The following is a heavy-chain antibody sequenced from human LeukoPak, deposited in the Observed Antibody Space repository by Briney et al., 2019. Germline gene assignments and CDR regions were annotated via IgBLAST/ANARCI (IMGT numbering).Heavy chain of an antibody. CDR2: IKSKRAGGTT. Sequence: PGGSLRLSCAGSGFTFGDTWMTWVRQAPGQGLEWVGRIKSKRAGGTTDYAAPVKGRFTISRDDSQNTLYLQMNSLQTEDTAVYYCATEWYYCLHAWGQGTMVTVSS. CDR3: ATEWYYCLHA. D-gene: IGHD3-16*01. V-gene: IGHV3-15*01. CDR1: GFTFGDTW. J-gene: IGHJ3*01.